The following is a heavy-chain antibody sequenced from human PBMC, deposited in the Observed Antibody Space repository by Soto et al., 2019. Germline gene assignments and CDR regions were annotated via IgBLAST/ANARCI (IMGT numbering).Heavy chain of an antibody. CDR1: GYTFTSYG. CDR3: AKGGRGDNDY. Sequence: QVQLVQSGAEVKKPGASVKVSCKTSGYTFTSYGISWVRQAPGQGLEWMGWISPYNGNTNYAQKLQGRVTMTTDTSMRTAYMELRGLSSDDTAIYSCAKGGRGDNDYWGQGTLVTVSS. D-gene: IGHD3-16*01. V-gene: IGHV1-18*01. CDR2: ISPYNGNT. J-gene: IGHJ4*02.